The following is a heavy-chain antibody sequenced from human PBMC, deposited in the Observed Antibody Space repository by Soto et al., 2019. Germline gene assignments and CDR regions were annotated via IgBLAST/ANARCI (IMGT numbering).Heavy chain of an antibody. CDR1: GFTFSSYA. Sequence: PGGSLRLSCAASGFTFSSYAMSCVRQAPGKGLEWVSSISTSGGSTYYADSVKGRFTISRDNSNNTLYLQMNSLRAEDTAVYYCSLSDRYYGMDVWGLGTTVTVS. CDR2: ISTSGGST. V-gene: IGHV3-23*01. J-gene: IGHJ6*02. CDR3: SLSDRYYGMDV.